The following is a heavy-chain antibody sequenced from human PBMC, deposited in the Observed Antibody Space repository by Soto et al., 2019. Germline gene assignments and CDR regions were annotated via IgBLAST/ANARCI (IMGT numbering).Heavy chain of an antibody. D-gene: IGHD4-17*01. Sequence: QVQLVQSGAEVKKPGPSVKVSCKASGGTFSSYAISWVRQAPGQGREWMGGIIPIFGTANYAQKFQGRVTITADESTSTAYMELSSLRAEDTAVYYCASDLYPTTVVTPYYDYDGMDVWGQGTTVTVSS. CDR1: GGTFSSYA. J-gene: IGHJ6*02. V-gene: IGHV1-69*01. CDR2: IIPIFGTA. CDR3: ASDLYPTTVVTPYYDYDGMDV.